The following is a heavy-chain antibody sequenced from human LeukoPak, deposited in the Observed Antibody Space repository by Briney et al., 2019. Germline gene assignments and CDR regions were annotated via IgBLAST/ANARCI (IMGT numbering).Heavy chain of an antibody. D-gene: IGHD3-9*01. J-gene: IGHJ1*01. CDR3: ARHDDILTGYYFHH. CDR2: IYYSGST. V-gene: IGHV4-59*01. CDR1: GGSISRYY. Sequence: SETLSLTCTVSGGSISRYYWSWIRQPPGKGLEWIGYIYYSGSTNYNPSLKSRVTISVDTSKNQFSLRLSSVTAADTAMYYCARHDDILTGYYFHHWGQGTLVTVSS.